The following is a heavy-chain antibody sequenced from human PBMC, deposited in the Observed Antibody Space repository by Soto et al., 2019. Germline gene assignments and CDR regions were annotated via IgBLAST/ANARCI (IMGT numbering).Heavy chain of an antibody. V-gene: IGHV1-2*04. CDR1: GYTFTGYY. J-gene: IGHJ3*02. CDR3: TRSYWSANSCYSNDAYDI. CDR2: INPNSGGT. Sequence: ASVKVSCKASGYTFTGYYMHWVRQAPGQGLEWMGWINPNSGGTNYAQKLQGWVTMTRDTSISTAYMELSRLRSDDPAVYYCTRSYWSANSCYSNDAYDIWGQGRKVT. D-gene: IGHD2-15*01.